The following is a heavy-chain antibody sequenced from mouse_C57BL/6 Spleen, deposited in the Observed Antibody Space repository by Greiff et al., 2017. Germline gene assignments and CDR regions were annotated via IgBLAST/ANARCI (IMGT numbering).Heavy chain of an antibody. CDR1: GFTFSSYA. V-gene: IGHV5-4*01. CDR2: ISDGGSYT. D-gene: IGHD3-1*01. Sequence: EVKLVESGGGLVKPGGSLKLSCAASGFTFSSYAMSWVRQTPEKRLEWVATISDGGSYTYYPDNVKGRFTISRDNAKNNLYLQMSHLKSEDTAMYYCARDRDRGDFDYWGQGTTLTVSS. CDR3: ARDRDRGDFDY. J-gene: IGHJ2*01.